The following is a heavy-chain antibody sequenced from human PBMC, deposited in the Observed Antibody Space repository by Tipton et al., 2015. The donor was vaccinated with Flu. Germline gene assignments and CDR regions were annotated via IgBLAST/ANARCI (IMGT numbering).Heavy chain of an antibody. V-gene: IGHV3-53*01. Sequence: SLRLSCAASGFTVSDHYINWVRQAPGKGLEWVSLISAGGSLYYADSVRGRFTISRDSSKSTVFLRMNRLRAEDTAVYYCARNSSGIFGMDVWGQGTPVTVSS. CDR3: ARNSSGIFGMDV. CDR1: GFTVSDHY. J-gene: IGHJ6*02. D-gene: IGHD3-22*01. CDR2: ISAGGSL.